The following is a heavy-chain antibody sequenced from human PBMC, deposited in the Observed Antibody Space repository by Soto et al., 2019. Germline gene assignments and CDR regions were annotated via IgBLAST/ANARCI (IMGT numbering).Heavy chain of an antibody. Sequence: PGESLKISCKGSGYSFTSYWIGWVRQMPGKGLEWMGIIYPGDSDTRYSPSFQGQVTISADKSISTAYLQWSSLKASDTAMYYCARRMDPDDSSGYCVPLVYYFDYWGQGTLVTVSS. D-gene: IGHD3-22*01. CDR3: ARRMDPDDSSGYCVPLVYYFDY. J-gene: IGHJ4*02. CDR1: GYSFTSYW. V-gene: IGHV5-51*01. CDR2: IYPGDSDT.